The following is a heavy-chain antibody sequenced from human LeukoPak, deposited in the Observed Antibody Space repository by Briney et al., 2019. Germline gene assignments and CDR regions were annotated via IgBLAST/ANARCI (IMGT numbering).Heavy chain of an antibody. CDR3: ATATQPRGYFLH. Sequence: SGKVSCKAYGYTFTTYSLAWVRQAPGQSLEWMGWISVNNGGTNYAQSFQDRVTLTRDTSTNTAYLELRSLRSDDTAIIYCATATQPRGYFLHWGQGTLVTVSS. V-gene: IGHV1-18*01. J-gene: IGHJ1*01. CDR1: GYTFTTYS. CDR2: ISVNNGGT. D-gene: IGHD2-2*01.